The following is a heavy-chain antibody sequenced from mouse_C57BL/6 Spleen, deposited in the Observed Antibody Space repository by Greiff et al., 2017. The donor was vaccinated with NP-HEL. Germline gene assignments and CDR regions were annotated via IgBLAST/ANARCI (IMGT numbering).Heavy chain of an antibody. CDR3: ARPYSTTGYFDV. V-gene: IGHV1-54*01. Sequence: VQVVESGAELVRPGTSVKVSCKASGYAFTNYLIEWVKQRPGQGLEWIGVINPGSGGTNYNEKFKGKATLTADKSSSTAYMQLSSLTSEDSAVYFCARPYSTTGYFDVWGTGTTVTVSS. J-gene: IGHJ1*03. D-gene: IGHD2-5*01. CDR2: INPGSGGT. CDR1: GYAFTNYL.